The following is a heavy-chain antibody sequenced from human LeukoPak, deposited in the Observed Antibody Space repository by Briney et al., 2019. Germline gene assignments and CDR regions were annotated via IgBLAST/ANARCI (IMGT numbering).Heavy chain of an antibody. J-gene: IGHJ4*02. CDR2: ITSSSSYI. D-gene: IGHD2-2*01. Sequence: GGSLRLSCAASGFTFSSFTMNWVRQAPGKGLEWVSSITSSSSYIYYADSVKGRFTISRDNAKNSLYLQMNSLRAEDTAVYYCAREECSSTSCYDLYWGQGTLVTVSS. V-gene: IGHV3-21*01. CDR3: AREECSSTSCYDLY. CDR1: GFTFSSFT.